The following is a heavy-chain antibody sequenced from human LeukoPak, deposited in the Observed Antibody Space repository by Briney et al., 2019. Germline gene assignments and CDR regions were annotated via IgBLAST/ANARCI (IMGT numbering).Heavy chain of an antibody. CDR2: IYYSGST. V-gene: IGHV4-31*03. Sequence: TLSLTCTVSGGSISSGGYYWSWIRQHPGKGLEWIGYIYYSGSTYYNPSLKSRVTISVDTSKNQFSLKLSSVTAADTAVYYCASHDYGDYYFDYWGQGTLVTVSS. D-gene: IGHD4-17*01. CDR1: GGSISSGGYY. J-gene: IGHJ4*02. CDR3: ASHDYGDYYFDY.